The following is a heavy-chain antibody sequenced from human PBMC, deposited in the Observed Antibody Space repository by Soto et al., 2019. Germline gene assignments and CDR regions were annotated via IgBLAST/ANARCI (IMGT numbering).Heavy chain of an antibody. D-gene: IGHD3-22*01. Sequence: SETLSLTCTVSGGSISSGGYYWSWIRQHPGKGLEWIGYIYYSGSTYYNPSLKSRVTISVDTSKNQFSLKLSSVTAADTAVYYCARGVIVAGGAFDIWRHGTMVTVSS. V-gene: IGHV4-31*03. CDR1: GGSISSGGYY. CDR2: IYYSGST. CDR3: ARGVIVAGGAFDI. J-gene: IGHJ3*02.